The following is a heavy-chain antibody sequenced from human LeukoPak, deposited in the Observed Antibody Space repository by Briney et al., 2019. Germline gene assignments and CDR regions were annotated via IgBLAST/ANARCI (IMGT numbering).Heavy chain of an antibody. CDR1: GGSISSSSYY. CDR3: ASKVLRLDSSGYPAAPFDY. D-gene: IGHD3-22*01. J-gene: IGHJ4*02. Sequence: PSDTLSLTCAVSGGSISSSSYYWGWIRQPPGKGLEWIGSIYYSGSTYYNPSLKSRVTISVDTSKNQFSLKLSSVTAADTAVYYCASKVLRLDSSGYPAAPFDYWGQGALVTVSS. CDR2: IYYSGST. V-gene: IGHV4-39*07.